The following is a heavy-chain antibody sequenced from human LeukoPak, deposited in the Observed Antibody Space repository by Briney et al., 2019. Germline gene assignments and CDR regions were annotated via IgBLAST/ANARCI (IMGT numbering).Heavy chain of an antibody. D-gene: IGHD5-18*01. CDR1: GYTFTSYY. V-gene: IGHV1-46*01. J-gene: IGHJ4*02. Sequence: ASVKVSCKASGYTFTSYYMHWVRQAPGQGLEWMGIINPSGGSTSYAQKFQGRVTMTRDMSTSTVYMELSSLRSEDTAVYYCASPRPDTAMAVTLNFDYWGQGTLVTVSS. CDR2: INPSGGST. CDR3: ASPRPDTAMAVTLNFDY.